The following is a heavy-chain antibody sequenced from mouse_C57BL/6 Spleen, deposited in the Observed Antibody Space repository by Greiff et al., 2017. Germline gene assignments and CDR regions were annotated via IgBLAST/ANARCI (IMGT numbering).Heavy chain of an antibody. J-gene: IGHJ3*01. CDR2: IYPGDGDT. CDR1: GYAFSSSW. V-gene: IGHV1-82*01. Sequence: QVQLQQSGPELVKPGASVKISCKASGYAFSSSWMNWVKQRPGKGLEWIGRIYPGDGDTNYNGKFKGKATLTADKSSSTAYMQLSSLTSEDSAVYFCAGEGDGNYVEFGDWGKGTLVTVAT. CDR3: AGEGDGNYVEFGD. D-gene: IGHD2-1*01.